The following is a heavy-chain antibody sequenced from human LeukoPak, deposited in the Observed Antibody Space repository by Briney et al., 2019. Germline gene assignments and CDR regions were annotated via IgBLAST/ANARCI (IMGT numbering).Heavy chain of an antibody. D-gene: IGHD2-15*01. Sequence: GGSLRLSCAGSGFTFSSYSMKWIRQAPGKGLEWVSSISSSSMYIYYAGSVKGRFTISRDNAKKSLYLQMNSLRAEDTAVYYCARDCSGGSCYPRQFYFDYWGQGTLVTVSS. CDR1: GFTFSSYS. CDR2: ISSSSMYI. V-gene: IGHV3-21*01. CDR3: ARDCSGGSCYPRQFYFDY. J-gene: IGHJ4*02.